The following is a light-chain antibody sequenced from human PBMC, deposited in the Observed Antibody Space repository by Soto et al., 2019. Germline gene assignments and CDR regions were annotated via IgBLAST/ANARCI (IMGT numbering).Light chain of an antibody. CDR2: DVT. J-gene: IGLJ2*01. CDR1: SSDVGRFNY. CDR3: SSFVGTSILVV. Sequence: QSVLTQPASVSGSPGQSITISCTGTSSDVGRFNYVSWYQQHPGNPPKLIIFDVTRRPSGVSNRFSGSESGNAASLTISGLQAEDEANYYCSSFVGTSILVVFGGGTKLTVL. V-gene: IGLV2-14*01.